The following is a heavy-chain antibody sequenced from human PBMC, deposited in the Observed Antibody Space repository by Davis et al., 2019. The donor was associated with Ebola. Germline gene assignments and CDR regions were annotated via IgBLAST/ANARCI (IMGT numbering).Heavy chain of an antibody. V-gene: IGHV3-30*01. Sequence: GESLKISCVDSEFTFRDYSMNWVRQAPGKGLEWVSIISSDGSNRFYADSVKGRFTVSRDNSKNTLYLQMNSLGPEDTATYYCARGADFGEYGWFDPWGQGTLVIVSS. D-gene: IGHD4-17*01. CDR2: ISSDGSNR. CDR1: EFTFRDYS. CDR3: ARGADFGEYGWFDP. J-gene: IGHJ5*02.